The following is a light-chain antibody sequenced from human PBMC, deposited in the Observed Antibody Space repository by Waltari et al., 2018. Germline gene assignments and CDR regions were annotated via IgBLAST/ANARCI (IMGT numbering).Light chain of an antibody. J-gene: IGKJ1*01. CDR2: GAS. V-gene: IGKV3-20*01. CDR3: QHYLRLPVS. Sequence: EIVLTQSPATLSLSPGQRATPSCRASQSVGRTLAWYQKRPGQAPRLLMYGASSRAANIPDRFAGSGSGTDFSLTINRLEPEDFAVYYCQHYLRLPVSFGQGTKVEIK. CDR1: QSVGRT.